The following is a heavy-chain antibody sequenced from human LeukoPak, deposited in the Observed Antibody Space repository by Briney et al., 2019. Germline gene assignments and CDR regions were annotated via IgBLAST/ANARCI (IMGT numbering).Heavy chain of an antibody. Sequence: PSETLSLTFTVSGGSIYSYYWSWIRQPPGKGLEWIGYIYYTGSTEYHPSLKSRVTISLDTSKNQFSLKLTSVTAADTAVYYCARVYQSAEYYFDYWGRGNLVSVSS. V-gene: IGHV4-59*01. CDR2: IYYTGST. CDR3: ARVYQSAEYYFDY. J-gene: IGHJ4*02. CDR1: GGSIYSYY. D-gene: IGHD2-2*01.